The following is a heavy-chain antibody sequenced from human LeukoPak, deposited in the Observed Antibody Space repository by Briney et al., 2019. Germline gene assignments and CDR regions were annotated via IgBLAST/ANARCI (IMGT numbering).Heavy chain of an antibody. CDR2: ISYDGSNK. D-gene: IGHD3-22*01. J-gene: IGHJ4*02. CDR1: GFTFSSYA. Sequence: GGSLRLSCAASGFTFSSYAMHWVRQAPGKGLEWVAVISYDGSNKYYADSVKGRFTISRDNSKNTLYLQMNSLRAEDTAVYYCARADGRDSSGYYPFDYWGQGTLVTVSS. V-gene: IGHV3-30-3*01. CDR3: ARADGRDSSGYYPFDY.